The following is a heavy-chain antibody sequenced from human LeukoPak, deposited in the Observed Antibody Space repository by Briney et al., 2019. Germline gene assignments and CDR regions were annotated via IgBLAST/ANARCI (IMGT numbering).Heavy chain of an antibody. Sequence: PGGSLRLSCAASGFTFYDYAMHWVRHAPGKGLEWVSLISWDGGSTYYADSVKGRFTISRDNSKNSLYLQMNSLRAEDTALYYCAKDGTGPYGSGSYYYMDVWGKGTTVTVSS. CDR2: ISWDGGST. CDR1: GFTFYDYA. CDR3: AKDGTGPYGSGSYYYMDV. V-gene: IGHV3-43D*03. J-gene: IGHJ6*03. D-gene: IGHD3-10*01.